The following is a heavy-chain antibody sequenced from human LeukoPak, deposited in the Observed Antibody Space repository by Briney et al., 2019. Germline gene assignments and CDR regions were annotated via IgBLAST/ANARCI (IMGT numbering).Heavy chain of an antibody. CDR2: ISYDRSNK. V-gene: IGHV3-30-3*01. D-gene: IGHD6-19*01. J-gene: IGHJ4*02. CDR3: ARESSGWYFDY. Sequence: PGRSLRLSCAASGFTFSSYAMHWIRQAPGKGLEWVAVISYDRSNKYYADSVKARFTISRDNSKNTLYLQMNSLRAEDTAVYYCARESSGWYFDYWGQGTLVTASS. CDR1: GFTFSSYA.